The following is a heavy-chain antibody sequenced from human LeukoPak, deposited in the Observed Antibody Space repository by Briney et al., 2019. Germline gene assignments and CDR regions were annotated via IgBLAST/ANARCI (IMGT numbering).Heavy chain of an antibody. Sequence: GGSLRLSCAASGFTFRNYEMNRVRQAPGKGLEWVSYISSSGGAIYFADSVKGRFTISRDNTKNSLYLQMNSLRAEDTGVYYCARGPPNYFDSSGYFYLWGQGTLVTVSS. CDR2: ISSSGGAI. J-gene: IGHJ4*02. CDR3: ARGPPNYFDSSGYFYL. CDR1: GFTFRNYE. D-gene: IGHD3-22*01. V-gene: IGHV3-48*03.